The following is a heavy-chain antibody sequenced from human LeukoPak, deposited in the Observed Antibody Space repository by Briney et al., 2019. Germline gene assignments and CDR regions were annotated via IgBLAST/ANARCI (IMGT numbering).Heavy chain of an antibody. D-gene: IGHD6-13*01. CDR2: IYSGGST. Sequence: GGSLRLSCAASGFTVSSNYMSWVRQAPGKGLEWVSVIYSGGSTYYADSVKGRFTISRDNSKNTLYLQMNSLRAEDTAVYYCARDGTYSSSWSFDYWGQGTLVTVSS. CDR1: GFTVSSNY. V-gene: IGHV3-53*01. CDR3: ARDGTYSSSWSFDY. J-gene: IGHJ4*02.